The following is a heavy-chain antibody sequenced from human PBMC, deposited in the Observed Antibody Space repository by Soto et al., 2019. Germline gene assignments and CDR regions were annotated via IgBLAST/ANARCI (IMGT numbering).Heavy chain of an antibody. Sequence: SLRLSCAASGFTFDNFAMHWVRQAPGKGLEWVSGISWNSGNTGYADSVKGRFTISRDNAKNSLFLQMNSLRAEDTAFYYCAKDSCSSSSCYFFDQWGQGTLVTVSS. J-gene: IGHJ4*02. CDR3: AKDSCSSSSCYFFDQ. CDR2: ISWNSGNT. CDR1: GFTFDNFA. V-gene: IGHV3-9*01. D-gene: IGHD2-2*01.